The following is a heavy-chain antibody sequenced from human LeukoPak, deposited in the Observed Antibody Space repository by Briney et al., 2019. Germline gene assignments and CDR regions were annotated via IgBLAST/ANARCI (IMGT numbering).Heavy chain of an antibody. Sequence: SETLSLTCTVSGGSISSGSYYWSWIRQPAGKRLEWIGHIYRSGSTNYNPSLKSRVTISVDTSKNQFSLKLSSVTAADTAVYYCARVYSSSPGDYFDYWGQGTLVTVSS. CDR2: IYRSGST. V-gene: IGHV4-61*09. D-gene: IGHD6-6*01. CDR3: ARVYSSSPGDYFDY. J-gene: IGHJ4*02. CDR1: GGSISSGSYY.